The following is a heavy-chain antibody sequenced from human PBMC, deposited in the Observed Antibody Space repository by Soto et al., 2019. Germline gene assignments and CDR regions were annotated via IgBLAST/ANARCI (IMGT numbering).Heavy chain of an antibody. D-gene: IGHD5-12*01. V-gene: IGHV1-18*01. Sequence: QVQLVQSGAEVKKPGASVKVSCKASGYTFTSYGISWVRQAPGQGLEWMGWISAYNGNTNYAQKLQGRVTMTTATSTSTAYMELRSLRSDDTAVYYCARDWSGDIVATISGYWGQGTLVTVSS. CDR3: ARDWSGDIVATISGY. CDR2: ISAYNGNT. CDR1: GYTFTSYG. J-gene: IGHJ4*02.